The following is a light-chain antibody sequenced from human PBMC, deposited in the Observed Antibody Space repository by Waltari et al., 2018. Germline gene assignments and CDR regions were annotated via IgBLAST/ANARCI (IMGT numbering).Light chain of an antibody. CDR3: QVWHSISDHPGV. CDR2: HNR. J-gene: IGLJ1*01. V-gene: IGLV3-21*02. CDR1: NIESKS. Sequence: SYVLTQPPSVSVAPGQTTRITCGGDNIESKSVHWYHQKPGQAPLLLVYHNRDRPSRIPERFSGSNSGNTATLTITRVEAGDEAEYYCQVWHSISDHPGVFGTGTKVTVL.